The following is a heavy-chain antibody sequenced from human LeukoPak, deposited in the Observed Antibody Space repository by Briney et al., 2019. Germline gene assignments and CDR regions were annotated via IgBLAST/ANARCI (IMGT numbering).Heavy chain of an antibody. Sequence: GASVKVSCKASGYTFTSYYMHWVRQAPGQGLEWMGIINPDGVTTTYAQKFQGRVTMTRDTSTSTVYVELSSLRSEDTAVYYCARGLPIDYWGQGTLVTVSS. V-gene: IGHV1-46*01. CDR3: ARGLPIDY. CDR1: GYTFTSYY. CDR2: INPDGVTT. J-gene: IGHJ4*02.